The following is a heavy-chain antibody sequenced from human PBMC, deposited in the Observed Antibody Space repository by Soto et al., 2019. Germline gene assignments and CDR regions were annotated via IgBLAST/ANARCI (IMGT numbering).Heavy chain of an antibody. D-gene: IGHD1-26*01. CDR1: GFTLSSYA. Sequence: EVQLLESGGGLVQPGWSLRLSCAASGFTLSSYAMSWVRKAPGKGLEWVSGISGSGGNTSYADSVKGRFTIYRDNSKNTLYLEMNSLRAEDTAVYYCAQWRWELRYFDLWGRGTLVTVSS. CDR2: ISGSGGNT. V-gene: IGHV3-23*01. CDR3: AQWRWELRYFDL. J-gene: IGHJ2*01.